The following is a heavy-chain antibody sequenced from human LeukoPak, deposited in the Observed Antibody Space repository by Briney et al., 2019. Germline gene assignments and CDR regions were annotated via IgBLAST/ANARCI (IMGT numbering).Heavy chain of an antibody. V-gene: IGHV3-23*01. CDR3: AKDPYVLRYFDWSPYYFDY. CDR2: IVGGAGGT. Sequence: GGSLRLSCAASGFTFSSHGMSWVRQAPGKGLEWVSGIVGGAGGTYYADSVKGRFTISRDNSKNTLYLQMNSLRAEDTAVYYCAKDPYVLRYFDWSPYYFDYWGQGTLVTVSS. J-gene: IGHJ4*02. CDR1: GFTFSSHG. D-gene: IGHD3-9*01.